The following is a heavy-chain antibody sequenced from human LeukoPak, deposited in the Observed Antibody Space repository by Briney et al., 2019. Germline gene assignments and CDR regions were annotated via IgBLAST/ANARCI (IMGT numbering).Heavy chain of an antibody. CDR1: GFTFSSYA. J-gene: IGHJ4*02. V-gene: IGHV3-23*01. Sequence: GGSLRLSCAASGFTFSSYAMSWVRQAPGKGLEWVSAISGSGGSTYYADSVKGRFTISRDNSKNTLYLQMNSLRAEDTAVYYCAKDLGIAVAGSLFDYWGQGTLVTVSS. CDR3: AKDLGIAVAGSLFDY. CDR2: ISGSGGST. D-gene: IGHD6-19*01.